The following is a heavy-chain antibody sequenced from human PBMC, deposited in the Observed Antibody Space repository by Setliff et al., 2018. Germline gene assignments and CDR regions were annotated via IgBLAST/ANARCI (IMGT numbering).Heavy chain of an antibody. Sequence: PWESLKISCQASGYSFLIYWIGWVRQMPGKGLEWMGIIYPGDSDIRYSPSFEGQVTISADKSITTAYLQWSSLKASDTATYLCVRAGSGIGGDLDYWGQGTLVTVSS. D-gene: IGHD3-10*01. V-gene: IGHV5-51*01. J-gene: IGHJ4*02. CDR2: IYPGDSDI. CDR3: VRAGSGIGGDLDY. CDR1: GYSFLIYW.